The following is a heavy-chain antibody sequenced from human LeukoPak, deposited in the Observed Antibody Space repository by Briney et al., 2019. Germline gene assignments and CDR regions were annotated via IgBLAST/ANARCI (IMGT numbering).Heavy chain of an antibody. CDR2: VYYSGTT. D-gene: IGHD6-19*01. Sequence: PSETLSLTCTVSGGSISSYYWSWIRQPPGKGLEWIGYVYYSGTTNYNPSLKSRVTISVDTSMNQFSLKLSSVTAADTAVYYCARQGYGSGYYYFDYWGQGTLVTVSS. CDR3: ARQGYGSGYYYFDY. V-gene: IGHV4-59*01. J-gene: IGHJ4*02. CDR1: GGSISSYY.